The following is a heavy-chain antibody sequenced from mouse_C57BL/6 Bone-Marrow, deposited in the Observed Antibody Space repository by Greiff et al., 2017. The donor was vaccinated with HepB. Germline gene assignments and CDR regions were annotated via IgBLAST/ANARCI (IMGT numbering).Heavy chain of an antibody. CDR3: ARLGDYDFDY. D-gene: IGHD2-13*01. CDR2: INPYNGGT. Sequence: DVQLQESGPVLVKPGASVKMSCKASGYTFTDYYMNWVKQSHGKSLEWIGVINPYNGGTSYNQKFKGKATLTVDKSSSTAYMELNSLTSEDSAVYYCARLGDYDFDYWGQGTTLTVSS. V-gene: IGHV1-19*01. J-gene: IGHJ2*01. CDR1: GYTFTDYY.